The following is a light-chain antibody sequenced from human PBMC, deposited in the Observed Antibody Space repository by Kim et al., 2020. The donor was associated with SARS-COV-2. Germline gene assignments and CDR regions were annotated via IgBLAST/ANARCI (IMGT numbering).Light chain of an antibody. Sequence: KTTINCEASQRIFHSPMNKNYLTWYHQRSGWSPRLLVYCSSTRESGVPDRFSGSGSGRDFTLTITSMQAEDVAVYFCHQYVTFPYSFGQGTKLEI. J-gene: IGKJ2*03. CDR3: HQYVTFPYS. CDR2: CSS. V-gene: IGKV4-1*01. CDR1: QRIFHSPMNKNY.